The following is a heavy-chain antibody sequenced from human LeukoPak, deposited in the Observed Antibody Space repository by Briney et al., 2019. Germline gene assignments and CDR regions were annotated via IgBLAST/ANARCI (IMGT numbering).Heavy chain of an antibody. Sequence: ASVKVSCKASGYTFTSYAISWVRQAPGQGLEWMGGIIPIFGTANYAQKFQGRVTITADESTSTAYMELSSLRSEDTAVYYCAREYCSSTSCYFGWGQGTLVTVSS. V-gene: IGHV1-69*13. D-gene: IGHD2-2*01. CDR3: AREYCSSTSCYFG. CDR1: GYTFTSYA. J-gene: IGHJ4*02. CDR2: IIPIFGTA.